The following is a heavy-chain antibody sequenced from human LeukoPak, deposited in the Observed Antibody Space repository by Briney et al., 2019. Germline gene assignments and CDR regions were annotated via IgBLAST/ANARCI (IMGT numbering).Heavy chain of an antibody. CDR1: GFTLSNAW. Sequence: GGSLRLPCAPSGFTLSNAWMNWVRQAPGKGLEWVGRIRSKADGGTTDYTAPVKGRFTISRDDSENTLYLQMNSLKTEDTAVYYCSTIRRYNPGDWGQGTLVTVSS. V-gene: IGHV3-15*01. J-gene: IGHJ4*02. CDR3: STIRRYNPGD. D-gene: IGHD5-24*01. CDR2: IRSKADGGTT.